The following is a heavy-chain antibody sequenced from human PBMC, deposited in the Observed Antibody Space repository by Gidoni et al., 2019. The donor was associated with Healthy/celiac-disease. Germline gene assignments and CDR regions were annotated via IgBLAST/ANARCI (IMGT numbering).Heavy chain of an antibody. CDR2: ISGSGGST. CDR3: AKYCSGGSCYYYYYGMDV. Sequence: EVQLLESGGGLVQHGGSLRLSCAASGFPFSSDAMSGVGQAPGKGLEGVSAISGSGGSTYYADSVKGRFTISRDNSKNTLYLQMNSLRAEDTAVYYCAKYCSGGSCYYYYYGMDVWGQGTTVTVSS. J-gene: IGHJ6*02. CDR1: GFPFSSDA. D-gene: IGHD2-15*01. V-gene: IGHV3-23*01.